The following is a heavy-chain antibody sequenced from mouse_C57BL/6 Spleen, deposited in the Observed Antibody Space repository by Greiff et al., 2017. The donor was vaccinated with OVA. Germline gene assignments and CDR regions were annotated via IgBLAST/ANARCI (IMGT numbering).Heavy chain of an antibody. D-gene: IGHD2-3*01. V-gene: IGHV1-7*01. CDR3: AREGLYDGHYYYAMDY. CDR2: INPSSGST. CDR1: GYTFTSSW. Sequence: QVHVKQSGAELAKPGASVTLSCKASGYTFTSSWMHWVKQRPGQGLDWIGYINPSSGSTKYNQKFKDKATLTADKASSKGYMQLSSLTYEDSAVYYCAREGLYDGHYYYAMDYWGQGTSATVSS. J-gene: IGHJ4*01.